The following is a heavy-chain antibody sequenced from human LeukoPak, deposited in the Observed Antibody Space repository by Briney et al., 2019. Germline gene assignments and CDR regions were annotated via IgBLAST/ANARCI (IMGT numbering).Heavy chain of an antibody. CDR1: GFTVSSNY. D-gene: IGHD6-6*01. CDR2: IYSGGST. J-gene: IGHJ5*02. V-gene: IGHV3-53*01. CDR3: ARGEGLAARLWFDP. Sequence: GGSLRLSCAASGFTVSSNYMSWVRQAPGKGLEGVSVIYSGGSTYYADSVKGRFTISRDNSKNTLYLQMNSLRAEDTAVYYCARGEGLAARLWFDPWGQGTLVTVSS.